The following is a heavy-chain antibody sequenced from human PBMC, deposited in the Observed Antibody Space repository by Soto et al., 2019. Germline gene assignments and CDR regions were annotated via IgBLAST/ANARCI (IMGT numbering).Heavy chain of an antibody. CDR3: AKDAERYDYGDYELNWLDP. CDR2: ISGSGGST. Sequence: PGGSLRLSCAASGFTFSSYAMSWVRQAPGKGLEWVSAISGSGGSTYYADSVKGRFTISRDNSKNTLYLQMNSLRAEDTAVYYYAKDAERYDYGDYELNWLDPWGQGTLVTVSS. CDR1: GFTFSSYA. D-gene: IGHD4-17*01. J-gene: IGHJ5*02. V-gene: IGHV3-23*01.